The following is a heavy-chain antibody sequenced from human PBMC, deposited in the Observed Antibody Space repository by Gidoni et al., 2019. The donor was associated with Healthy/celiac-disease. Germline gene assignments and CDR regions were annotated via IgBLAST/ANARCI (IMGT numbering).Heavy chain of an antibody. D-gene: IGHD3-10*01. CDR3: AKADWGSGSYYNV. CDR2: ISGSGGST. V-gene: IGHV3-23*01. Sequence: EVQLLESGVGLVQHGGSLRLSCAAPGFPFSSYAMSWVRQAPGKGLEWVSAISGSGGSTYYADSVKGRFTISRDNSKNTLYLQMNSLRAEDTAVYYCAKADWGSGSYYNVWGQGTLVTVSS. CDR1: GFPFSSYA. J-gene: IGHJ4*02.